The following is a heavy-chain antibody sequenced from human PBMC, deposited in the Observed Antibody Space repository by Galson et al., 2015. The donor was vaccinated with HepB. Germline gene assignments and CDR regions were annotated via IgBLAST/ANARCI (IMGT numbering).Heavy chain of an antibody. V-gene: IGHV1-46*01. CDR2: INPSGGST. J-gene: IGHJ6*02. Sequence: SVKVSCKASGYTFTSYYMHWVRQAPGQGLEWMGIINPSGGSTSYAQKFQGRVTMTRDTSTSTVYMELSSLRSEDTAVYYCARDRRSSSWSVNYYYYGMDVWGQGTTVTVSS. D-gene: IGHD6-13*01. CDR1: GYTFTSYY. CDR3: ARDRRSSSWSVNYYYYGMDV.